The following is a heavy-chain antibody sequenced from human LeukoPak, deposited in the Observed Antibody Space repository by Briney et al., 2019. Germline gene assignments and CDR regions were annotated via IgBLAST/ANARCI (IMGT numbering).Heavy chain of an antibody. CDR3: ARRADDDTCGYSPASGYFDL. CDR1: GGSLCLLY. D-gene: IGHD3-22*01. Sequence: SETLSLTRSVSGGSLCLLYFYWIRQAPGKGLVWIGYIYSNGINSYNPSLRSRGTMSSATSRRLLSLTLPSVTAADTSIFSCARRADDDTCGYSPASGYFDLWGRGTLVTVSS. CDR2: IYSNGIN. J-gene: IGHJ2*01. V-gene: IGHV4-4*08.